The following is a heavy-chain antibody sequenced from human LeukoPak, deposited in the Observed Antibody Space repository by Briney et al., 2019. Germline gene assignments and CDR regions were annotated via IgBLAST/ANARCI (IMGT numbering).Heavy chain of an antibody. CDR3: ASLGYSDY. V-gene: IGHV4-34*01. Sequence: PSETLSLTCAVYGGSFSGYYWSWIRQPPGKGLEWIGEINHSGSTNYNPSLKSRVTISVDKSKNQFSLKLSSVTAADTAVYYCASLGYSDYWGQGTLVTVSS. CDR2: INHSGST. CDR1: GGSFSGYY. J-gene: IGHJ4*02. D-gene: IGHD7-27*01.